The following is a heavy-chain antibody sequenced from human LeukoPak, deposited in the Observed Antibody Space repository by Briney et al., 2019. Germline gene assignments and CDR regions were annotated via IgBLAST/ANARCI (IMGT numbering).Heavy chain of an antibody. D-gene: IGHD4-11*01. Sequence: PGGSLRLSCAASGFTFSSYWMSWVRQAPGRGLEWVANIKQDGSEKYYVDSVKGRFTISRDNAKNSLYLQMNSLRVEDTALYYCARSVPDYTRFDFWGQGALVTVSS. CDR2: IKQDGSEK. V-gene: IGHV3-7*03. CDR1: GFTFSSYW. CDR3: ARSVPDYTRFDF. J-gene: IGHJ4*02.